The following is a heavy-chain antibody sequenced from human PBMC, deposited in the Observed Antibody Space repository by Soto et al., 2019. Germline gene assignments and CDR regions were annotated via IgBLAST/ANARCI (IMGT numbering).Heavy chain of an antibody. V-gene: IGHV5-51*01. J-gene: IGHJ6*02. CDR1: GYSFTSYW. CDR3: ARLLDYYGSGSYSAYYYGMDV. Sequence: GESLKISCKGSGYSFTSYWIGWVRQMPGKGLEWMGIIYPGDSDTRYSPSFQGQVTISADKSISTAYLQWSSLKASDTAMYYCARLLDYYGSGSYSAYYYGMDVWGQGTTVTVSS. D-gene: IGHD3-10*01. CDR2: IYPGDSDT.